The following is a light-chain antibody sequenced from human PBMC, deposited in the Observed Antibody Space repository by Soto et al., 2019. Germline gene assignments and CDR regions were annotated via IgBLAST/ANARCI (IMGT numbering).Light chain of an antibody. Sequence: EIVLPQSPGTLSLSPGDGATLSCRASQSVSSIYLAWYQQKPGQAPRLLIYDSSSRATGIPDRFSGSGSGTDFTLTISRLEPEDFAVYYCQQYGSSLQTFGQGTRLEIK. CDR2: DSS. CDR1: QSVSSIY. J-gene: IGKJ2*01. V-gene: IGKV3-20*01. CDR3: QQYGSSLQT.